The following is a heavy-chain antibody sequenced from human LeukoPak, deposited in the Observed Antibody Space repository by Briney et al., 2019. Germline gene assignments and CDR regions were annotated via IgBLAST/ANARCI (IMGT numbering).Heavy chain of an antibody. Sequence: GESLKISCKGSGYSFTSYWIAWVRQMPGKGLEWMGIIYPGDSDTRYSPSFQGQVTISADKSISTAYLQWNSLRAEDTAIYYCASRDPCSGGSCYGLGYWGQGTLVTVSS. V-gene: IGHV5-51*01. CDR2: IYPGDSDT. J-gene: IGHJ4*02. D-gene: IGHD2-15*01. CDR3: ASRDPCSGGSCYGLGY. CDR1: GYSFTSYW.